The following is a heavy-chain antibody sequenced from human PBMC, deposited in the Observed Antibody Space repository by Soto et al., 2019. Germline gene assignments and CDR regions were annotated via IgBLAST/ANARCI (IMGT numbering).Heavy chain of an antibody. CDR2: ISYDGSNK. CDR3: ATEVHGEEALDY. CDR1: GFTFSSYA. V-gene: IGHV3-30-3*01. D-gene: IGHD3-10*01. Sequence: PGGSLRLSCAASGFTFSSYAMHWVRQAPGKGLEWVAVISYDGSNKYYADSVKGRFTISRDNSKNTLYLQMNSLRAEDTAVYYCATEVHGEEALDYWGQGTLVTVSS. J-gene: IGHJ4*02.